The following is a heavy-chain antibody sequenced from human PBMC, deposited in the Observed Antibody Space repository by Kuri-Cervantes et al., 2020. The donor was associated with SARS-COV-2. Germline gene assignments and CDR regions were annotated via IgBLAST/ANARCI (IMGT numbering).Heavy chain of an antibody. CDR2: ISYDGSNK. CDR1: GFTFDDYG. CDR3: ARSSPLGYFDL. J-gene: IGHJ2*01. V-gene: IGHV3-30*03. Sequence: GGSLRLSCAASGFTFDDYGMNWVRQAPGKGLEWVAVISYDGSNKYYADSVKGRFTISSDNSKNTLYLQMNSLNAEETAVYYCARSSPLGYFDLWGRGTLVTVSS.